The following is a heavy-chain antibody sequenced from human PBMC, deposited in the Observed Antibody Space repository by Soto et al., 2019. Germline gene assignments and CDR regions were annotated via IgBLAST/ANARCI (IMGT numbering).Heavy chain of an antibody. Sequence: ASLKVSCKASGYSFPSYGLSWVRQAPGQGLEWMGWISAYNGNTKYAQKFQDRVTMATVTSTATAYMELRSLRPDDTAVYYCARDWGTWTLAVAGPWGQGTLVTVSS. CDR2: ISAYNGNT. J-gene: IGHJ5*02. V-gene: IGHV1-18*01. CDR3: ARDWGTWTLAVAGP. D-gene: IGHD6-19*01. CDR1: GYSFPSYG.